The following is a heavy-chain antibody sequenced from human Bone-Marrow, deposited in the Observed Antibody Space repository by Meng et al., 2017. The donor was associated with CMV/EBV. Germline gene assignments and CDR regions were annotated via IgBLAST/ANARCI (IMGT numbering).Heavy chain of an antibody. CDR2: INHSGST. J-gene: IGHJ1*01. Sequence: GSLRLSCAVYGGSFSGYYWSWIRQPPGKGLEWIGEINHSGSTNYNPSLKSRVTISVDTSKNQFSLKLSSVTAADTAVYYCARGVWGYCSGTSCPGPAAGDEWGQVPLVPFSS. V-gene: IGHV4-34*01. CDR1: GGSFSGYY. CDR3: ARGVWGYCSGTSCPGPAAGDE. D-gene: IGHD2-2*01.